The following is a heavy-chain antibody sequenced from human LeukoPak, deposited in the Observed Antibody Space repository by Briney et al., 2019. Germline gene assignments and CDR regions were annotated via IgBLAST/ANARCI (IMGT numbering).Heavy chain of an antibody. CDR3: ARNGGYGKFDY. J-gene: IGHJ4*02. CDR2: INHSGST. V-gene: IGHV4-38-2*01. D-gene: IGHD1-26*01. Sequence: SETLSLTCAVSGYTISSGYYWGWIRRPPGNGLEWIGTINHSGSTYYTPSLKSRVTISVDTSKNQFSLNLNSVTAADTAFYYCARNGGYGKFDYWGQGALVTVSS. CDR1: GYTISSGYY.